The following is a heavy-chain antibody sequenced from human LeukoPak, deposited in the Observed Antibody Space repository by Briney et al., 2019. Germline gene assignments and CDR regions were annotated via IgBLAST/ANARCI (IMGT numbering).Heavy chain of an antibody. V-gene: IGHV3-11*01. Sequence: GGSLRLSCAASGFTFSDYYMSWIRQAPGKGLEWVSYISSSGSTIYYADSVKGRFTISRDNAKNSLYLQMNSLRAEDTAVYYCARPDSSSRIYYYYMDVWGKGTTVTVSS. D-gene: IGHD6-6*01. CDR1: GFTFSDYY. J-gene: IGHJ6*03. CDR2: ISSSGSTI. CDR3: ARPDSSSRIYYYYMDV.